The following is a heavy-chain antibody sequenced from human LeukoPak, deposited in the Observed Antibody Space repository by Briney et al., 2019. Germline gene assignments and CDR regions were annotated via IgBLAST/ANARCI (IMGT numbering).Heavy chain of an antibody. CDR1: GGSISSSSYY. J-gene: IGHJ6*03. CDR3: AREGDYGDYSKSFYYMDV. CDR2: IYYSGST. Sequence: SETLSLTCTVSGGSISSSSYYWGWIRQPPGKGLEWIGSIYYSGSTNYNPSLKSRVTISVDTSKNQFSLKLSSVTAADTAVYYCAREGDYGDYSKSFYYMDVWGKGTTVTVSS. V-gene: IGHV4-39*02. D-gene: IGHD4-17*01.